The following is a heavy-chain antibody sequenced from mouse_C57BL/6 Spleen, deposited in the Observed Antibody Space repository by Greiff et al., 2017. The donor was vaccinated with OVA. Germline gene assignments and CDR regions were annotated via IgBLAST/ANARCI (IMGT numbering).Heavy chain of an antibody. CDR3: ARSGDYYGSRGDFDY. D-gene: IGHD1-1*01. CDR1: GYAFSSSW. V-gene: IGHV1-82*01. Sequence: QVQLQQSGPELVKPGASVKISCKASGYAFSSSWMNWVKQRPGKGLEWIGRLYPGDGDTTYNGKFKGKATLTADKSSSTAYMQLSSLTSEDSAVYFCARSGDYYGSRGDFDYWGQGTTLTVSS. J-gene: IGHJ2*01. CDR2: LYPGDGDT.